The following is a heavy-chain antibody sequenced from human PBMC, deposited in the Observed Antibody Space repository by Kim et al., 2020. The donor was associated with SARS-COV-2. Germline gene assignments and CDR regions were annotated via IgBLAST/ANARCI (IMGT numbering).Heavy chain of an antibody. J-gene: IGHJ3*02. CDR1: GFTFSSYS. Sequence: GGSLRLSCAASGFTFSSYSMNWVRQAPGKGLQWVSSISSSSSYIYYADSVKGRFTISRDNAKNSLYLQMNSLRAEDTAVYYCAREVGATYSSSWWAFDIWGQGTMVTVSS. D-gene: IGHD6-13*01. V-gene: IGHV3-21*01. CDR2: ISSSSSYI. CDR3: AREVGATYSSSWWAFDI.